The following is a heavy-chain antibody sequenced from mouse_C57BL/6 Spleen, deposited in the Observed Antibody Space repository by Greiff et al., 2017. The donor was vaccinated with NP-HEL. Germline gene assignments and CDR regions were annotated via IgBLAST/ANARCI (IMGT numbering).Heavy chain of an antibody. J-gene: IGHJ4*01. D-gene: IGHD1-1*01. V-gene: IGHV5-17*01. CDR1: GFTFSDYG. CDR3: AYYYGSSYYAMDY. Sequence: EVQLVESGGGLVKPGGSLKLSCAASGFTFSDYGMHWVRQAPEKGLEWVAYISSGSSTIYYADTVKGRFTISRDNAKNTLFLQMTSLRSEDTAMYYCAYYYGSSYYAMDYWGQGTSVTVSS. CDR2: ISSGSSTI.